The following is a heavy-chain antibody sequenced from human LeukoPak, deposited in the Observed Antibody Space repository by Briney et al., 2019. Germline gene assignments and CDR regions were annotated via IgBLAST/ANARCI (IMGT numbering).Heavy chain of an antibody. CDR1: GYSFTNYW. CDR2: VYPGDSDT. V-gene: IGHV5-51*01. J-gene: IGHJ5*02. Sequence: GESLKISCKGSGYSFTNYWIGRVRQMPGKGLEWMGSVYPGDSDTRNSPSFQGRVTISADKSISTAYLQWSSLKASDTAMYYCVRSVTSSSSWSSWGQGTLVAVSS. D-gene: IGHD6-13*01. CDR3: VRSVTSSSSWSS.